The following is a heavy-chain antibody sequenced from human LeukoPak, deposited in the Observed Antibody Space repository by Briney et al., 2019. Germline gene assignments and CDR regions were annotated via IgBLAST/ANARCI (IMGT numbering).Heavy chain of an antibody. V-gene: IGHV4-34*01. J-gene: IGHJ5*02. CDR1: GGSFSGYY. D-gene: IGHD3-10*01. CDR2: INHSGST. Sequence: SETLSLTCAVYGGSFSGYYWSWIRQPPGKGLEWIGEINHSGSTNYNPSLKSRVTISVDTSKNQFSLKLSSVTAADTAVYYCARRRTMVRGVNNWFDPWGQGTLVTVSS. CDR3: ARRRTMVRGVNNWFDP.